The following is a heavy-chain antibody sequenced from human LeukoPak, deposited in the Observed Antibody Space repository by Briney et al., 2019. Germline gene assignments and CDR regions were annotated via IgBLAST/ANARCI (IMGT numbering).Heavy chain of an antibody. Sequence: HTGGSLRLSCAASGFTFSSYWMRWVRQAPGKGLEWVAVISYDGSNKYYADSVKGRFTISRDNSKNTLYLQMNSLRAEDTAVYYCARDLGPPLRKIPDNWFDPWGQGTLVTVSS. CDR2: ISYDGSNK. V-gene: IGHV3-30-3*01. CDR3: ARDLGPPLRKIPDNWFDP. CDR1: GFTFSSYW. J-gene: IGHJ5*02. D-gene: IGHD2-2*02.